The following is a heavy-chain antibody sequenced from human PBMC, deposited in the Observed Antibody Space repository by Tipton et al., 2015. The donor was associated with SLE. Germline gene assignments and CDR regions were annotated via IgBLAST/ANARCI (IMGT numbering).Heavy chain of an antibody. CDR1: GFTFDDYA. V-gene: IGHV3-9*01. CDR3: AKEYSGFRAFDA. CDR2: ISWNSGSI. Sequence: SLRLSCAASGFTFDDYAMHWVRQAPGKGLEWVSGISWNSGSIGYADSVKGRFTISRDNAKNSLYLQMNSLRAEDTALYYCAKEYSGFRAFDAWGQGTIVTVSS. D-gene: IGHD2-15*01. J-gene: IGHJ3*01.